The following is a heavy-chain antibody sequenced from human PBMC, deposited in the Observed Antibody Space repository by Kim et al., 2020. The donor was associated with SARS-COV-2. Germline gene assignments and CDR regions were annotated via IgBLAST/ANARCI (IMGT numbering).Heavy chain of an antibody. D-gene: IGHD6-19*01. CDR2: ISSSSSYI. J-gene: IGHJ4*02. Sequence: GGSLRLSCAASGFTFSSYSMNWVRQAPGKGLEWISSISSSSSYIDYADSVKGRFTISRDNARASLYLQMNSLRAEDTAVYYCARVLTSGWSYFDYWCQGT. CDR1: GFTFSSYS. CDR3: ARVLTSGWSYFDY. V-gene: IGHV3-21*04.